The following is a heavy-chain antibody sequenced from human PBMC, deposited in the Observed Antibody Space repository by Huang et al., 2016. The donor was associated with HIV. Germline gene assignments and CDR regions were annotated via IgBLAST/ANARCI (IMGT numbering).Heavy chain of an antibody. CDR3: ARSPLLGESSSALEF. Sequence: QVQLVQSGAEVKKPGASVKVSCKASGYIFIGYYIQWVRQAPGQGLEWMGRTHPNSGVTKYAERFQGRVTMTKNTSIDTAYMELRSLRSADTAVYYCARSPLLGESSSALEFWGQGTLAIVSS. D-gene: IGHD3-16*01. J-gene: IGHJ4*02. CDR1: GYIFIGYY. CDR2: THPNSGVT. V-gene: IGHV1-2*06.